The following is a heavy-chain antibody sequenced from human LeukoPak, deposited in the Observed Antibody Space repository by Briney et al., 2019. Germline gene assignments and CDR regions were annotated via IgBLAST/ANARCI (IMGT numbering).Heavy chain of an antibody. V-gene: IGHV1-2*02. J-gene: IGHJ6*03. Sequence: EASVKVSCKASGYTFSDYYMHWVRQAPGQGLEWMGWINPNSGGTNYAQKFQGRVTMTRDTSISTAYMELSRLRSDDTAVYYCASVGRNFYYYMDVWGKGTTVTISS. D-gene: IGHD1-26*01. CDR1: GYTFSDYY. CDR2: INPNSGGT. CDR3: ASVGRNFYYYMDV.